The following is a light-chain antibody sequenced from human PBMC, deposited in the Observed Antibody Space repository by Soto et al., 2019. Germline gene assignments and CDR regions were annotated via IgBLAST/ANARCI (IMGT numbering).Light chain of an antibody. Sequence: QSVLTQPASVSGSPGQSITISCTGTSSDVGGYNYVSWYQQHPGRAPKLMIYEVNNRPSGVSNRFSGSKSGNTASLTISGLQAEDEADYYCSSFTSSSTQVLGGGTQL. CDR3: SSFTSSSTQV. CDR1: SSDVGGYNY. CDR2: EVN. V-gene: IGLV2-14*01. J-gene: IGLJ3*02.